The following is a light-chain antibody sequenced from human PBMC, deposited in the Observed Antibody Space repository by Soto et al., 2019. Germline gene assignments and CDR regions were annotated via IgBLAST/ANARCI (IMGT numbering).Light chain of an antibody. V-gene: IGKV1-39*01. CDR2: AAS. CDR3: QQTYSSSIT. J-gene: IGKJ5*01. Sequence: DIQMTQSPASLSASVGDRVTITCRASQSISTYLNWFQQKPGKAPKLLIYAASSLQSGVPSRFSGSASGTDFTLTIGSLQPEDSAVYYCQQTYSSSITFGQGTRLEI. CDR1: QSISTY.